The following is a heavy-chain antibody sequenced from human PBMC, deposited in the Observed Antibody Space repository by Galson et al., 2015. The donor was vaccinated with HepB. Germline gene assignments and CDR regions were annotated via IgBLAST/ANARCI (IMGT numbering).Heavy chain of an antibody. J-gene: IGHJ3*02. CDR2: INPSGGST. Sequence: SVKVSCKASGYTFTSYYMHWVRQAPGQGLEWMGIINPSGGSTSYAQKFQGRVTMTRDTSTSTVYMELSSLRSEDTAVYYCARDYVSVDLSSGWLNDAFDIWGQGTMVTVSS. CDR1: GYTFTSYY. V-gene: IGHV1-46*01. CDR3: ARDYVSVDLSSGWLNDAFDI. D-gene: IGHD6-19*01.